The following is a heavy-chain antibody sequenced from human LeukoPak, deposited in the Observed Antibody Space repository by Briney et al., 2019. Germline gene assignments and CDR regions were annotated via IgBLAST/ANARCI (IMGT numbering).Heavy chain of an antibody. Sequence: GGSLRLSCTASGFTFGDYAMSWFRQAPGKGLEWVSAISGSGGSTYYADSVKGRFTISRDNSKNTLYLQMNSLRAEDTAVYYCAKEDSLYYFDYWGQGTLVTVPS. D-gene: IGHD2-15*01. CDR2: ISGSGGST. CDR1: GFTFGDYA. CDR3: AKEDSLYYFDY. J-gene: IGHJ4*02. V-gene: IGHV3-23*01.